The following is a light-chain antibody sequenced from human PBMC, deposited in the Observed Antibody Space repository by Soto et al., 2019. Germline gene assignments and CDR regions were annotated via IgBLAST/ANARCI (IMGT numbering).Light chain of an antibody. J-gene: IGKJ4*01. CDR1: QSISDY. CDR3: QQRVNWPLT. Sequence: EIVLTQSPATLSLSPGERATLSCRAGQSISDYLAWYQQRPGQAPRLLIFDASNRATGVPDRFSGGGSGTDFTLIISSLEPEDFAVYYCQQRVNWPLTFGGGTKVEI. V-gene: IGKV3-11*01. CDR2: DAS.